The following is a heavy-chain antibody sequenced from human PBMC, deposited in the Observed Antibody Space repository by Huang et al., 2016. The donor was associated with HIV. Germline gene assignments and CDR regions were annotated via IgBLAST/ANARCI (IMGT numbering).Heavy chain of an antibody. V-gene: IGHV1-69*13. J-gene: IGHJ4*02. CDR3: AREYYYDNSGYYFDY. CDR2: IIPIFGTP. Sequence: QVQLVQSGAEVKKPGSSVKVSCKASGGTFTTYTITWVRQAPGQGLEWMGGIIPIFGTPNDAQKFQGRGTITADEATSTAYMELSSLRSEDTAVYYCAREYYYDNSGYYFDYWGQGTLVTVSS. CDR1: GGTFTTYT. D-gene: IGHD3-22*01.